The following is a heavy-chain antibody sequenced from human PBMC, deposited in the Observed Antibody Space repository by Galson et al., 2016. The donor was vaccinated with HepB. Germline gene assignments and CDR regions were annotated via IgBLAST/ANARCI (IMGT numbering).Heavy chain of an antibody. CDR3: ARPSGKYSGGFDI. CDR2: ISGSGIIT. J-gene: IGHJ3*02. CDR1: EFTFNNYP. D-gene: IGHD2/OR15-2a*01. Sequence: SLRLSCAASEFTFNNYPMSWVRQAPGRGLEWVSTISGSGIITSYADSVKGRFTISRDSSTNTLYLQMNSLRAEDTAVYYCARPSGKYSGGFDIWGQGTMVTVSS. V-gene: IGHV3-23*01.